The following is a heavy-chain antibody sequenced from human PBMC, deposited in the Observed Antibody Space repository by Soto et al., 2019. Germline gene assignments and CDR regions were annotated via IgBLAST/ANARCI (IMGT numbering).Heavy chain of an antibody. V-gene: IGHV3-23*01. CDR2: ISGSGGST. D-gene: IGHD3-10*01. CDR3: AKRPGGSGVYDAFDI. CDR1: GFTFSSYA. J-gene: IGHJ3*02. Sequence: EVQLLESGGGLVQPGGSLRLSCAASGFTFSSYAMSWVRQAPGKGLEWVSAISGSGGSTYYADSVKGRFTISRDNSKNTLYRQMNGLRAEDTAVYYCAKRPGGSGVYDAFDIWGQGTMVTVSS.